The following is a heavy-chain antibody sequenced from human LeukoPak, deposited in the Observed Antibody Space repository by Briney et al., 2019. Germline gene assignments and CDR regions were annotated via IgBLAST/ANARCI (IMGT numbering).Heavy chain of an antibody. CDR2: IYSGGGT. CDR3: VRRAGGYSHPYDY. CDR1: GFPVISNY. V-gene: IGHV3-53*01. D-gene: IGHD4-23*01. Sequence: GGSLSLSCAVSGFPVISNYMSWVRQAPGKGLEWVSLIYSGGGTYYADSVRGRFTISRDDSKNTLYLQMNSLRAEDTAVYYCVRRAGGYSHPYDYWGQGTLVTVSS. J-gene: IGHJ4*02.